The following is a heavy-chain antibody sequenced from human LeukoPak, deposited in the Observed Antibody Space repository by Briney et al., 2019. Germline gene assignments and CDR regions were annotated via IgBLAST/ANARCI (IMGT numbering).Heavy chain of an antibody. CDR3: ARLNPSSHSGYPNYYFYYYMDV. Sequence: PSETLSLTCTVSGGSISSSSYYWGWIRQPPGKGLEWIGSIYYSGSTYYNPSLKSRVTISVDTSKNQFSLKLSSVTAADTAVYYCARLNPSSHSGYPNYYFYYYMDVWGKGTTVTVSS. CDR1: GGSISSSSYY. J-gene: IGHJ6*03. D-gene: IGHD5-12*01. V-gene: IGHV4-39*07. CDR2: IYYSGST.